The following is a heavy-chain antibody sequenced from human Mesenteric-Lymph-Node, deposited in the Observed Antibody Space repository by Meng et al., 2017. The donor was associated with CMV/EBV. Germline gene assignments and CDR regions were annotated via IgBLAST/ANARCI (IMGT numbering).Heavy chain of an antibody. Sequence: SETLSLTCAVSGGSLSDYYWTWIRQAPGKGLEWIGEINQGGSTYYNPSLKSRVTISVDRSKNQFSLMLRYVTAADTAVYYCARARHGDYALSYDYGMDVWGQGSTVTVSS. CDR1: GGSLSDYY. CDR3: ARARHGDYALSYDYGMDV. CDR2: INQGGST. V-gene: IGHV4-34*01. J-gene: IGHJ6*02. D-gene: IGHD4-17*01.